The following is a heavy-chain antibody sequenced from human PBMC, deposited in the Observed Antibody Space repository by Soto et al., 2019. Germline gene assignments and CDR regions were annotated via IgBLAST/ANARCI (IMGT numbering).Heavy chain of an antibody. J-gene: IGHJ4*02. CDR2: IYHSGST. CDR3: SGSYYMGRHY. Sequence: SETLSLTCAVSGGSISSGGYSWSWIRQPPGKGLEWIGYIYHSGSTNYNPSLKSRVTISVDKSKNQFSLKLSSVTAADTAVYYCSGSYYMGRHYWGQGTLVTVSS. D-gene: IGHD3-10*01. CDR1: GGSISSGGYS. V-gene: IGHV4-30-2*01.